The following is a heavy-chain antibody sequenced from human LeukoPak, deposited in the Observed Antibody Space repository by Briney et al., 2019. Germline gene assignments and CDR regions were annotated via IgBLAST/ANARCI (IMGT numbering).Heavy chain of an antibody. CDR1: GFTFSSYG. V-gene: IGHV3-30*03. CDR2: ISYDGSNK. D-gene: IGHD1-26*01. Sequence: QPGRSLRLSCAASGFTFSSYGMHWVRQAPGKGLEWVAVISYDGSNKYYADSVKGRFTISRDNSKNTLYLQMNSLRAEDTAVYYCARDPVGWELGWFDPWGQGTLVTVSS. J-gene: IGHJ5*02. CDR3: ARDPVGWELGWFDP.